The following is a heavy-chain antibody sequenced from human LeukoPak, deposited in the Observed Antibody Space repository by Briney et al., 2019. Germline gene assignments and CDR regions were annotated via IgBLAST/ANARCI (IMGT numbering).Heavy chain of an antibody. V-gene: IGHV1-69*06. J-gene: IGHJ6*03. CDR3: ARDLNPPSTAYYYYYMDV. CDR2: IIPIFGTA. CDR1: GGTFSSYA. D-gene: IGHD5/OR15-5a*01. Sequence: SVKVSCKASGGTFSSYAISWVRQAPGQGLEWMGGIIPIFGTANYAQKFQGRVTITADKSTSTAYMELSSLRSEDTAVYYCARDLNPPSTAYYYYYMDVWGKGTTVTVSS.